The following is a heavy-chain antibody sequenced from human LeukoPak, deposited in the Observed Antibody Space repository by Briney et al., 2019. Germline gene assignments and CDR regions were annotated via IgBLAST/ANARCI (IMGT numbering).Heavy chain of an antibody. J-gene: IGHJ4*02. V-gene: IGHV5-51*01. CDR1: GFTFTSYW. CDR2: IYPGNSDT. Sequence: KPGGSLRLAWAASGFTFTSYWLGWVRQMPGEGLEWMGIIYPGNSDTRYSPSFQGQVTISADKSISTAYLQWSSLKASDTAMYYCARWHSGDYYDYWGQGTLVTVSS. D-gene: IGHD3-22*01. CDR3: ARWHSGDYYDY.